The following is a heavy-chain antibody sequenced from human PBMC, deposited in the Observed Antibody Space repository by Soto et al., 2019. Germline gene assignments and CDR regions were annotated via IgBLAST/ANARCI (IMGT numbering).Heavy chain of an antibody. D-gene: IGHD5-12*01. CDR2: ISDSGGTT. CDR1: GFTFSSYA. V-gene: IGHV3-23*01. Sequence: PGGSLRLSCAASGFTFSSYAMIWVRQAPGKGLEWVSAISDSGGTTYYTDSVKGRFTISRDNSKNTLYLQMNSLRAEDTAVYYCAKDRKSGYNYVEYFDYWGQGTLVTVSS. J-gene: IGHJ4*02. CDR3: AKDRKSGYNYVEYFDY.